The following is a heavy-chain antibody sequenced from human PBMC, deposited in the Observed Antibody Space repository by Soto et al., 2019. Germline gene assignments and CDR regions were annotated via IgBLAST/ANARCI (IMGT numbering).Heavy chain of an antibody. D-gene: IGHD5-18*01. J-gene: IGHJ4*02. CDR2: IYYSGST. CDR1: GGSISSYY. V-gene: IGHV4-59*01. Sequence: PSETLSLTCTVSGGSISSYYWSWIRQPPGKGLEWIGYIYYSGSTNYNPSLKSRVTISVDTSKNQFSLKLSSVTAADTAVYYCASADLYVDTAMAFDYWGQGTLVTVSS. CDR3: ASADLYVDTAMAFDY.